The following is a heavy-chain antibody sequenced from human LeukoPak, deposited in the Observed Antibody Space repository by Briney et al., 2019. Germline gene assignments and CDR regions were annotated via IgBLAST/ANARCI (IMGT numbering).Heavy chain of an antibody. CDR2: INHSGST. CDR1: GGSFSGYY. V-gene: IGHV4-34*01. CDR3: ARGRGYSYGPYYYYMDV. Sequence: PSETLSLTCAVYGGSFSGYYWSWIRQPPGKGLEWIGEINHSGSTNYNPSLKSRVTISVDTSKNQFSLKLSSVTAADTAVYYCARGRGYSYGPYYYYMDVWGKGTTVTVSS. J-gene: IGHJ6*03. D-gene: IGHD5-18*01.